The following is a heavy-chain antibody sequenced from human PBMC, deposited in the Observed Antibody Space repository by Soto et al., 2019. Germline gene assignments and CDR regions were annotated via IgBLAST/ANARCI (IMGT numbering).Heavy chain of an antibody. D-gene: IGHD1-1*01. J-gene: IGHJ6*02. Sequence: LRLSCTASGFTFGDYAMSWVRQAPGKGLEWVGFIRSKAYGGTTEYAASVKGRFTISRDDSKSIAYLQMNSLKTEDTAVYYCTRRGTEFYYYGMDVWGQGTTVTVSS. CDR3: TRRGTEFYYYGMDV. CDR2: IRSKAYGGTT. V-gene: IGHV3-49*04. CDR1: GFTFGDYA.